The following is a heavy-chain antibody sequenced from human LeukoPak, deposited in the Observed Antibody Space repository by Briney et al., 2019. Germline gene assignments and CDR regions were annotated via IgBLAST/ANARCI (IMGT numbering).Heavy chain of an antibody. CDR1: GGSISSYY. CDR3: ARVPHYGDNEVVAFDI. V-gene: IGHV4-4*02. J-gene: IGHJ3*02. D-gene: IGHD4-17*01. Sequence: SETLSLTCTVSGGSISSYYWSWVRQPPGKGLEWIGEIYHSGSTNYNPSLKSRVTISVDKSKNQFSLKLSSVTAADTAVYYCARVPHYGDNEVVAFDIWGQGTMVTVSS. CDR2: IYHSGST.